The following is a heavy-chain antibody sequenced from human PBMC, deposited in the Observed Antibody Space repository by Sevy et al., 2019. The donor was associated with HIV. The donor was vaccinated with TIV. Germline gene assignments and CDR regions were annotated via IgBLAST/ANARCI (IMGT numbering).Heavy chain of an antibody. CDR1: GGSVTRGQFY. Sequence: SETLSLTCTVSGGSVTRGQFYWSWIRQPAGKGLEWIAYISYSGSTKYNPSLESRVAISVDTSKNQFSLKLSSVTAADTAVYYCARHAGITIVRGVTHYAMDVWGQGTTVTVSS. V-gene: IGHV4-61*10. D-gene: IGHD3-10*01. CDR3: ARHAGITIVRGVTHYAMDV. CDR2: ISYSGST. J-gene: IGHJ6*02.